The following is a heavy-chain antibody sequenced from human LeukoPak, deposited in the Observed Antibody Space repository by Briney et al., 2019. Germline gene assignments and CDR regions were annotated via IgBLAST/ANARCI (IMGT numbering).Heavy chain of an antibody. CDR1: GGSFSGYY. CDR2: INHSGST. Sequence: PSETLSLTCAAYGGSFSGYYWSWIRQPPGKGLEWIGEINHSGSTNYNPSLKSRVTISVDTSKNQFSLKLSSVTAADTAVYYCARGFYAFDIWGQGTMVTVSS. D-gene: IGHD2/OR15-2a*01. CDR3: ARGFYAFDI. J-gene: IGHJ3*02. V-gene: IGHV4-34*01.